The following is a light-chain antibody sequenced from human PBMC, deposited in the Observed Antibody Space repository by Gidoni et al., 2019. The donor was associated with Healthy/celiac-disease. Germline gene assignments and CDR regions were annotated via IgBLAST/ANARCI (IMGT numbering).Light chain of an antibody. J-gene: IGLJ3*02. CDR1: STNIGSNT. CDR3: AAWDDSLNSWV. V-gene: IGLV1-44*01. CDR2: SNK. Sequence: QPVLPQPPSASGTPGQRVTIACSGSSTNIGSNTGNWDQQPPGTAPKLLIYSNKQRPAVVPDRFSGSRSGTSASLAFSGLQSEDEADYYCAAWDDSLNSWVFGGGTKLTVL.